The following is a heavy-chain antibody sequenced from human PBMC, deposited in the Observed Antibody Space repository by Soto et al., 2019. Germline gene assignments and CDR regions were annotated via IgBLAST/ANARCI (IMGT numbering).Heavy chain of an antibody. CDR2: IYPGDSDT. J-gene: IGHJ4*02. V-gene: IGHV5-51*01. Sequence: GESQKISCKVSGYSFTFTTYWIGWVRQMPGKGLEWMGIIYPGDSDTRYSPSFQGQVTISADKSISTVYLQWSSLKASDTAIYYCARSTYNWLVSVDGYFDYWGQGTLVTVSS. CDR3: ARSTYNWLVSVDGYFDY. D-gene: IGHD1-20*01. CDR1: GYSFTFTTYW.